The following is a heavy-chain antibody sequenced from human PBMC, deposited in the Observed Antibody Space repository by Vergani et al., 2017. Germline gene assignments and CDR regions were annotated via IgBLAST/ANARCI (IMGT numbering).Heavy chain of an antibody. CDR3: AKGIVGAGLSAYYYGMDV. CDR2: ISGSGGST. Sequence: EVQLLESGGGLVQPGGSLRLSCAASGFTFSSYAMSWVRQAPGKGLEWVSAISGSGGSTYYADSVKGRFTISRDNSKNTLYLQMKSLRAEDTAVYYCAKGIVGAGLSAYYYGMDVWGQGTTVTVSS. CDR1: GFTFSSYA. J-gene: IGHJ6*02. V-gene: IGHV3-23*01. D-gene: IGHD6-19*01.